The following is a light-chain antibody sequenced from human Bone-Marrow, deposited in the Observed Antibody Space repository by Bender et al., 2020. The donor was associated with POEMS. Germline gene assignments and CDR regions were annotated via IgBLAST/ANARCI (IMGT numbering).Light chain of an antibody. Sequence: QSALTQPASVSGSPGQSIIISCTGTTSDVGGYNVVSWYQQHPGKAPEVIIYEGTKRPSGVSNRFSASKSGNTASLTISGIQAEDEADYYCCSYAGSNTYVFGTGTKVTVL. V-gene: IGLV2-23*01. CDR3: CSYAGSNTYV. J-gene: IGLJ1*01. CDR2: EGT. CDR1: TSDVGGYNV.